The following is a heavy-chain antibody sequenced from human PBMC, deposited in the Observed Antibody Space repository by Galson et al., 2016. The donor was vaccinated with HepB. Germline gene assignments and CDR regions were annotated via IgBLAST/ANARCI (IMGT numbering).Heavy chain of an antibody. D-gene: IGHD3-16*01. Sequence: PLRLSCAASGFTFNTYGMHWVRQAPGKGLEWVAVIWHDGTIKYNADSVQGRFTISRDNSKNTLYLHMDILRVEDTAVYYCAKPHFPLGNYFDFWGQGTLLTVSS. CDR3: AKPHFPLGNYFDF. CDR2: IWHDGTIK. V-gene: IGHV3-33*06. CDR1: GFTFNTYG. J-gene: IGHJ4*02.